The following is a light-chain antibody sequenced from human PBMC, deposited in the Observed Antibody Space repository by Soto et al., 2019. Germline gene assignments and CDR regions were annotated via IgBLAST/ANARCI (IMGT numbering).Light chain of an antibody. CDR3: GIWHSGLRASYV. V-gene: IGLV1-51*02. Sequence: QSVLTQPPSVSAAPGQQVTISCSGSSSNIGTNSVSWYQQLPGTAPKLLIYENNKRPSGIPDRFAGSKSGTSATLGITGLQSGDEAVYYCGIWHSGLRASYVFGTGTKLTVL. CDR1: SSNIGTNS. J-gene: IGLJ1*01. CDR2: ENN.